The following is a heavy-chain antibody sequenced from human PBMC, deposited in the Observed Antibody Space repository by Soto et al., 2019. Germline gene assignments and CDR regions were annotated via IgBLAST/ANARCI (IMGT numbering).Heavy chain of an antibody. V-gene: IGHV3-48*03. CDR3: ATERSARGDVFDN. Sequence: EVQLVESGGRLVRPGGSLRLSCAASGLIFSSDEFNWVRQAPGKGPEWLAYISTGGTITYHADSVKGRFTISRDNSKNSLSPQMSSLRAEDSGLYYCATERSARGDVFDNWGQGTMVTVSS. D-gene: IGHD5-12*01. CDR1: GLIFSSDE. J-gene: IGHJ3*02. CDR2: ISTGGTIT.